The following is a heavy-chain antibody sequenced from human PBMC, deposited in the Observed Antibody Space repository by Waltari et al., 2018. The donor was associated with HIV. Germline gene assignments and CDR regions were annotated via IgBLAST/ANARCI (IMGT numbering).Heavy chain of an antibody. CDR1: VGSLRDPLW. CDR3: ASLVGGTQSVDY. CDR2: IYHSGST. V-gene: IGHV4-4*02. J-gene: IGHJ4*02. D-gene: IGHD1-26*01. Sequence: QVQLQESGPGLVKPSGTLSLTCAVPVGSLRDPLWWSWVRQPPGKGLEWIGEIYHSGSTNYNPSLKSRVTISVDKSKNQFSLKVSSVTAADTAVYYCASLVGGTQSVDYWGQGTLVTVSS.